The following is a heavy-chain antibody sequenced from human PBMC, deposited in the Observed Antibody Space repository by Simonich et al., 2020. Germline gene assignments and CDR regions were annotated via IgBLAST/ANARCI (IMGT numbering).Heavy chain of an antibody. CDR3: ARNRLDY. CDR2: INSDGIST. V-gene: IGHV3-74*01. Sequence: EVQLVESGGGLVHPGGSLRLSGAASGFTFRCYWMHWVRQAPGKGRVWVTRINSDGISTSYADSVKGRFTISRDNAKNTLYLQMNSLRAEDTAVYYCARNRLDYWGQGTLVTVSS. CDR1: GFTFRCYW. J-gene: IGHJ4*02.